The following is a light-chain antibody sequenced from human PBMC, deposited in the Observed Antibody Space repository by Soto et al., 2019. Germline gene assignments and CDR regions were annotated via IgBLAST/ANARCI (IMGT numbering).Light chain of an antibody. CDR2: AAS. Sequence: DIQLTQSPTFLSASVGDRVTITCRASQGISSSLAWYQQKPGKAPKILIYAASTLQSGVPSRFSGSGSGTEFTLTISSLQPEDCGSYYCQQLKNYPLTFGGGTKVEIK. CDR3: QQLKNYPLT. J-gene: IGKJ4*01. CDR1: QGISSS. V-gene: IGKV1-9*01.